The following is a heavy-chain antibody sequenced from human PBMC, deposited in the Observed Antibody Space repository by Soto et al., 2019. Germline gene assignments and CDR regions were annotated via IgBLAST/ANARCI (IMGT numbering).Heavy chain of an antibody. V-gene: IGHV4-39*01. Sequence: QLQMEESGPGLVKPSQTLSLTCTVSGASLSSGYYYWGWIRQPPGKGLEWIGSIHYSESSYFYPSLQSRVTISLDTSQNQISLNLSSVTAADTAVYYCARSRAPRNRNAFDIWGQGTMVTVSS. CDR3: ARSRAPRNRNAFDI. J-gene: IGHJ3*02. CDR2: IHYSESS. CDR1: GASLSSGYYY.